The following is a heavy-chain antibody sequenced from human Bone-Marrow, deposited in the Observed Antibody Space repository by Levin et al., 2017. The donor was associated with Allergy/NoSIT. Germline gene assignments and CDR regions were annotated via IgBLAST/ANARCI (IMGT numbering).Heavy chain of an antibody. CDR3: ARGFDS. V-gene: IGHV1-18*01. CDR1: GYTFTDYG. Sequence: GESLKISCKASGYTFTDYGISWVRQAPGQGLEWMGWINVNSGHTNYIQKFQGRVTMTTDTSTSTAYMELRSLRSDDTAIYYCARGFDSWGQGTLVTVSS. CDR2: INVNSGHT. J-gene: IGHJ4*02.